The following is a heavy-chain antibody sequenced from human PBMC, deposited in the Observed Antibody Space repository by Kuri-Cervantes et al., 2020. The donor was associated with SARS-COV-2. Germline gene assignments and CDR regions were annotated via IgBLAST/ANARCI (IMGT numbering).Heavy chain of an antibody. CDR2: IYSGGTT. D-gene: IGHD3-16*01. CDR3: ARARLGDWYFDL. CDR1: GFTVTSDY. V-gene: IGHV3-66*01. Sequence: GESLKISCAASGFTVTSDYMAWVRQAPGKGLEWVSIIYSGGTTYHGDSVKGRFTMSRDTSKSTVYLQMDSLRVDDTAVYYCARARLGDWYFDLWGRGTMVTVS. J-gene: IGHJ2*01.